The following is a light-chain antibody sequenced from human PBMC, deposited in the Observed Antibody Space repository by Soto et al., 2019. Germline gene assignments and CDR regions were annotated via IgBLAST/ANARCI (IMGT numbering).Light chain of an antibody. CDR3: QSYDSSLSGDV. CDR2: GNS. Sequence: QLVLTQPPSVSGAPGQRVTISCTGSSSNIVAGYDVHWYQQLPGTAPKLLIYGNSNRPSGVPDRFSGSKSGTSASLAITGLQAEDEADYYCQSYDSSLSGDVFGTGTKVTVL. V-gene: IGLV1-40*01. CDR1: SSNIVAGYD. J-gene: IGLJ1*01.